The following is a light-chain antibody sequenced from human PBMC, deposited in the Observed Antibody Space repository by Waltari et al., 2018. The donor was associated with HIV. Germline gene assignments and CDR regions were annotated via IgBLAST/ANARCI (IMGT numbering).Light chain of an antibody. Sequence: DIVMTQSPDSLAVSLGERATINCKASQSILFFSNNKNCLAWFQQKPGQPPKLLMYWASTRESGVPDRCSGSESGTDFTITISARQTEDVGVYYCQQYYDIPYTFGQGTKLEIK. V-gene: IGKV4-1*01. J-gene: IGKJ2*01. CDR1: QSILFFSNNKNC. CDR2: WAS. CDR3: QQYYDIPYT.